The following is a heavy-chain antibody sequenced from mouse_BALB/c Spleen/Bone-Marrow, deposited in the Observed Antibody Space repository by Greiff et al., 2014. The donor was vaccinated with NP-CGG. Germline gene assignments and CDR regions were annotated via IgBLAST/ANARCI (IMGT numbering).Heavy chain of an antibody. V-gene: IGHV7-3*02. CDR1: GFTFTDYY. D-gene: IGHD2-1*01. J-gene: IGHJ3*01. Sequence: VQLKESGGGLVQPGGSLRLSCATSGFTFTDYYMSWVRQPPGKALEWLGFIRNKANGYTTEYSASVKGRFTTSRDNSQSILYLQMNTLRAEDSATYYCARGAYGNYFAWFAYWGQGTLVTVSA. CDR3: ARGAYGNYFAWFAY. CDR2: IRNKANGYTT.